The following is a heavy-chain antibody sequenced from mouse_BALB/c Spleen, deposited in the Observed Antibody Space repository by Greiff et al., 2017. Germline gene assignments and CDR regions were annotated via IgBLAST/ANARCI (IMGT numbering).Heavy chain of an antibody. Sequence: DVKLVESGGGLVKPGGSLKLSCAASGFTFSSYAMSWVRQTPEKRLEWVASISSGGSTYYPDSVKGRFTISRDNARNILYLQMSSLRSEDTAMYYCARGGSPYYFDYWGQGTTLTVSS. J-gene: IGHJ2*01. CDR1: GFTFSSYA. V-gene: IGHV5-6-5*01. D-gene: IGHD1-1*01. CDR3: ARGGSPYYFDY. CDR2: ISSGGST.